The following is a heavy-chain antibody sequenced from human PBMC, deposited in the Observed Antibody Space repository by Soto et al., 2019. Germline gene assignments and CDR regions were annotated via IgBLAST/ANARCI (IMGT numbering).Heavy chain of an antibody. CDR3: ARARGHRSGYYPYWFDP. V-gene: IGHV1-69*12. CDR1: GGTFSSYA. CDR2: IIPIFGTA. D-gene: IGHD3-22*01. J-gene: IGHJ5*02. Sequence: QVQLVQSGAEVKKPGSSVKVSCKASGGTFSSYAITWVRQAPGQGLEWMGGIIPIFGTANYAQKFQGRVTITADESTSTAYMELSSMRSEYTAVYYCARARGHRSGYYPYWFDPWGKGTLGTVCS.